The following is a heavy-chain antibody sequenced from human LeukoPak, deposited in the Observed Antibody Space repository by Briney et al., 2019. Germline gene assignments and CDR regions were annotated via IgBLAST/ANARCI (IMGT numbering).Heavy chain of an antibody. D-gene: IGHD3-3*01. CDR1: GGSFSGYY. CDR2: INHSGST. J-gene: IGHJ5*02. Sequence: PSETLSLTCAVYGGSFSGYYWSWIRQPPGKGLGWIGEINHSGSTNYNPSLKSRVTISVDTSKNQFSLKLSSVTAAGTAVYYCARGNSITIFGVIIIGRFGWFDPWGQGTLVTVSS. CDR3: ARGNSITIFGVIIIGRFGWFDP. V-gene: IGHV4-34*01.